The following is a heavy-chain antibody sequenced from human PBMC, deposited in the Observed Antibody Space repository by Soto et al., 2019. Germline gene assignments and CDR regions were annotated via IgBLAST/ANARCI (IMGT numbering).Heavy chain of an antibody. V-gene: IGHV4-4*07. J-gene: IGHJ6*02. CDR1: GGSISSYY. D-gene: IGHD3-10*01. Sequence: NPSETLSLTCTVSGGSISSYYWSWIRQPAGKGLEWIGRIYTSGSTNYNPSLKSRVTMSVDTSKNQFSLKLSSVTAADTAVYYCARGTFALTMVRGMHMGMDVWGQGTTVTVSS. CDR3: ARGTFALTMVRGMHMGMDV. CDR2: IYTSGST.